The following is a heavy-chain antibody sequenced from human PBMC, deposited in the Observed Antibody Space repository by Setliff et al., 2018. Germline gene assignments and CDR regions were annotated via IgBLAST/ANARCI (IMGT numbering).Heavy chain of an antibody. Sequence: ASVKVSCKTSDYLLTSYGLTWVRQAPGQGLEWMGIINPGGLSSSSTQKFEGRVTMTRDTSTSTVYMELNSLTSDDTAVYYCARAGLAAAGRKGVFDHWGQGTLVTVSS. CDR2: INPGGLSS. CDR1: DYLLTSYG. D-gene: IGHD6-25*01. CDR3: ARAGLAAAGRKGVFDH. V-gene: IGHV1-46*01. J-gene: IGHJ4*02.